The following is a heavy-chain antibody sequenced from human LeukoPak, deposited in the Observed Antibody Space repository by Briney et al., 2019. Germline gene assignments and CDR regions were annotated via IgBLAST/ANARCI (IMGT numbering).Heavy chain of an antibody. CDR1: GFTFSSYS. J-gene: IGHJ3*02. CDR2: ISSSSSTI. Sequence: GGSLRLSCAASGFTFSSYSMNWVRQAPGKGLEWVSYISSSSSTIYYADSVKGRFTISRDNAKNSLYLQMNSLRAEDTAVYYCAAPGYCSSTSCYTGIGAFDIWGQGTMVTVSS. CDR3: AAPGYCSSTSCYTGIGAFDI. D-gene: IGHD2-2*02. V-gene: IGHV3-48*04.